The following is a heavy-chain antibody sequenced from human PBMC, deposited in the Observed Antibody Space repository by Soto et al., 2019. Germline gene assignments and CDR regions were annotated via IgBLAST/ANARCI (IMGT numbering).Heavy chain of an antibody. Sequence: QVQLQESGPGLVKPSETLSLTCTVSGGSVSSGNYYWSWIRQPPGKGLEWIGYFYYSGITNYNPSLKNRVTISVDTSKNQCSLNLSSVTAADTAVYYCAVPPPWEPRPFQHWGQGTLVTVSS. V-gene: IGHV4-61*01. J-gene: IGHJ1*01. D-gene: IGHD1-26*01. CDR3: AVPPPWEPRPFQH. CDR2: FYYSGIT. CDR1: GGSVSSGNYY.